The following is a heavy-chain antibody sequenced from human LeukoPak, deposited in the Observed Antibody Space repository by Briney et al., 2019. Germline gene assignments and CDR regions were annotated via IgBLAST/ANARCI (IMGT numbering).Heavy chain of an antibody. CDR2: IYHSGST. J-gene: IGHJ4*02. V-gene: IGHV4-38-2*01. CDR3: ARRRDGYFDY. Sequence: PSETLSLTCAVSGYSISSGYYWGRIRQPPGKGLEWIGSIYHSGSTYYNPSLKSRVTISVDTSKNQFSLKPSSVTAADTAVYYCARRRDGYFDYWGQGTLVTVSS. D-gene: IGHD5-24*01. CDR1: GYSISSGYY.